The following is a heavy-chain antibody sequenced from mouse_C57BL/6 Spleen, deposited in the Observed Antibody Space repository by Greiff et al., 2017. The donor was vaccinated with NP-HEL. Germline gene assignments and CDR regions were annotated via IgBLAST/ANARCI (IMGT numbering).Heavy chain of an antibody. D-gene: IGHD1-1*01. J-gene: IGHJ1*03. CDR2: IWTGGGT. Sequence: VQRVESGPGLVAPSQSLSITCTVSGFSLTSYAISWVRQPPGKGLEWLGVIWTGGGTNYNSALKSRLSISKDNSKSQVFLKMNSLQTDDTARYYCARVDYGSSYGYFDVWGTGTTVTVSS. V-gene: IGHV2-9-1*01. CDR1: GFSLTSYA. CDR3: ARVDYGSSYGYFDV.